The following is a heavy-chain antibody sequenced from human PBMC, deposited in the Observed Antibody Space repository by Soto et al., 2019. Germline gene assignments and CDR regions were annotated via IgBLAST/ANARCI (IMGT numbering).Heavy chain of an antibody. CDR2: IYPGASDI. CDR1: GYTFIYFW. D-gene: IGHD3-10*01. CDR3: ARKATSTGSDYAAFDF. V-gene: IGHV5-51*01. J-gene: IGHJ4*02. Sequence: GESLKISCQASGYTFIYFWVAWVRQVPGKGLEWMGVIYPGASDIRYSPSFEGHVTISADKSTNTAYLQWSSLEAADTAIYYCARKATSTGSDYAAFDFWGPGTLVTVSS.